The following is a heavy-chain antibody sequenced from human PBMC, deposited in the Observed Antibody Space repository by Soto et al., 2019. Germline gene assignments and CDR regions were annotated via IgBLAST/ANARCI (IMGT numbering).Heavy chain of an antibody. CDR2: INHSGST. V-gene: IGHV4-34*01. J-gene: IGHJ6*03. D-gene: IGHD3-9*01. Sequence: SETLSLTCAVYGGSFSGHYWSWIRQPPGKGLEWIGEINHSGSTNYNPSLKSRVTISVDTSKNQFSLKLSSVTAADTAVYYCARGPDDILTRRYYYYYMDVWGKGTTVTVSS. CDR1: GGSFSGHY. CDR3: ARGPDDILTRRYYYYYMDV.